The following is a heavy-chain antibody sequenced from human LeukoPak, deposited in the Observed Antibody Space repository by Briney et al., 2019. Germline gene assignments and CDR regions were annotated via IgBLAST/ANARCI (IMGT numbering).Heavy chain of an antibody. Sequence: SETLSLTCSVHGRSISTYYGSWVRQPPGKVLEWVGYTYHSGRKNYNPSLKSRVTISVDTYKHQYSLRLRSVTAADTAVYYCARAVGAKWDLFDYWGQGTLVTVSS. CDR3: ARAVGAKWDLFDY. J-gene: IGHJ4*02. CDR1: GRSISTYY. V-gene: IGHV4-59*01. CDR2: TYHSGRK. D-gene: IGHD1-26*01.